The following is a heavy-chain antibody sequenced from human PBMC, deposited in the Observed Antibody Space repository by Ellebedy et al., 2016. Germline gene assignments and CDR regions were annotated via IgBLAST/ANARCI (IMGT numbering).Heavy chain of an antibody. V-gene: IGHV1-2*02. CDR1: GYTFTGYY. Sequence: ASVKVSXKASGYTFTGYYMHWVRQAPGQGLEWMGWINLNSGGTNYAQKFQGRVTMTRDTSISTAYMELSRLRSDDTAVYYCARGGDFDYWGQGTLVTVSS. CDR3: ARGGDFDY. CDR2: INLNSGGT. D-gene: IGHD3-16*01. J-gene: IGHJ4*02.